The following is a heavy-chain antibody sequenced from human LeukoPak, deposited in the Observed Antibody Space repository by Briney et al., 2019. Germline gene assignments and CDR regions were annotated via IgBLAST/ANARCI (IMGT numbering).Heavy chain of an antibody. J-gene: IGHJ5*01. CDR1: GFTFSNYA. CDR2: VTGSGGDT. Sequence: GGSLRLSCEASGFTFSNYAMSWVRQTPGKGLECVSVVTGSGGDTYYTGSVNGRFTIFRDNSKNTLYLQMNSLRAEDTAVYYCARGTLEHCSGASCYPLDSWGQGTLVTVSS. V-gene: IGHV3-23*01. D-gene: IGHD2-15*01. CDR3: ARGTLEHCSGASCYPLDS.